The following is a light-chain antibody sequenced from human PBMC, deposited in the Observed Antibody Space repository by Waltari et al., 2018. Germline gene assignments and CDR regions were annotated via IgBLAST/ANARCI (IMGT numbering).Light chain of an antibody. CDR3: QKYYRKPRT. CDR2: AAS. Sequence: DIQLTQSPSSLSASVGDRVTITFRASQGISNSLAWYQQKPGKAPKLLLYAASGLESGVPTRFSGSGSGADYTLTISSLQPEDFATYYCQKYYRKPRTFGQGTKVEIK. J-gene: IGKJ1*01. CDR1: QGISNS. V-gene: IGKV1-NL1*01.